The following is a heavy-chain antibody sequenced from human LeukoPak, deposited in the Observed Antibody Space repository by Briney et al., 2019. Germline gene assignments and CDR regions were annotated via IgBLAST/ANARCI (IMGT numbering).Heavy chain of an antibody. D-gene: IGHD3-10*01. CDR3: TKDILPGGADV. CDR1: GFTFDDYG. V-gene: IGHV3-9*01. J-gene: IGHJ6*02. CDR2: IIWSSGAI. Sequence: GGSLRLSCAASGFTFDDYGVHWVRQAPGRGLEWVSGIIWSSGAIGYADSVKGRFTISRDNAKNTLYLQMNSLRVEDTALYYCTKDILPGGADVWGQGTTVTVPS.